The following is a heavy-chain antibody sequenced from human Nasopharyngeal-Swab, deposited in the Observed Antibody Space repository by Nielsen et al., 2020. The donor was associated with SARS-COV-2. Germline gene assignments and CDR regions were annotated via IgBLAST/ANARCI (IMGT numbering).Heavy chain of an antibody. J-gene: IGHJ5*02. V-gene: IGHV3-23*01. CDR3: AKDPTVVAPDWFDP. Sequence: GESLKIPCAASGFTFSSYALSWVRQAPGEGLEWVSAISGSGDSTYYTDSVRGRFTISRDNSKNTLTLQMNSLRVEDTAIYYCAKDPTVVAPDWFDPWGQGTLVTVSS. CDR2: ISGSGDST. CDR1: GFTFSSYA. D-gene: IGHD4-23*01.